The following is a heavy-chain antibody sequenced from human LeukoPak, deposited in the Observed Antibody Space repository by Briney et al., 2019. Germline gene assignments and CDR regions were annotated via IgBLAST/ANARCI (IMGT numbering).Heavy chain of an antibody. V-gene: IGHV1-2*02. CDR3: ARSLYDILTGYYLPFDP. CDR2: INPNSGGT. D-gene: IGHD3-9*01. J-gene: IGHJ5*02. CDR1: GYTFTGYY. Sequence: ASVTVSCKASGYTFTGYYMHWVRQAPGQGLEWMGWINPNSGGTNYAQKFQGRVTMTRDTSISTAYMELSRLRSDDTAVYYCARSLYDILTGYYLPFDPWGQGTLVTVSS.